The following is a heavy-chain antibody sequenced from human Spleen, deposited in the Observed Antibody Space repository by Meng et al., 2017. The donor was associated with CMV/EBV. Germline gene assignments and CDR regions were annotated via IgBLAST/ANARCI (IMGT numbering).Heavy chain of an antibody. J-gene: IGHJ4*02. CDR2: IKQDGSEK. V-gene: IGHV3-7*01. Sequence: GGSLRLSCAASGFTFSSYWMSWVRQAPGKGLEWVANIKQDGSEKYYVDSVKCRFTISRDNARNSLYLQMHGLRAEDTAVYYCARLTIFGAVVTVPFDHWGQGTLVTVSS. D-gene: IGHD3-3*01. CDR3: ARLTIFGAVVTVPFDH. CDR1: GFTFSSYW.